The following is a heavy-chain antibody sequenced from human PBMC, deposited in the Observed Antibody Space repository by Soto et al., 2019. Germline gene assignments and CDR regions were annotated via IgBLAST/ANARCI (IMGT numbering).Heavy chain of an antibody. J-gene: IGHJ2*01. CDR3: ARDPVGAEGPWYFDL. CDR2: IIPIFGTA. CDR1: GGTFSSYA. D-gene: IGHD1-26*01. V-gene: IGHV1-69*12. Sequence: QVQLVQSGAEVKKPGSSVKVSCTASGGTFSSYAISWVRQAPGQGREWMGGIIPIFGTANYAQKFQGRVTITADEATSTAYMELSSLRSEDTAVYYCARDPVGAEGPWYFDLWGRGTLVTVSS.